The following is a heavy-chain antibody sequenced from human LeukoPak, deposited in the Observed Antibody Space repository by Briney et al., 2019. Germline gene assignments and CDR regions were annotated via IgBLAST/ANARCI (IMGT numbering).Heavy chain of an antibody. CDR1: GFTFSSYA. CDR2: ISYDGSNK. CDR3: ARASWPDAFDI. V-gene: IGHV3-30-3*01. D-gene: IGHD6-13*01. J-gene: IGHJ3*02. Sequence: GGSLRLSCAASGFTFSSYAMHWVRQAPGKGLEWVAVISYDGSNKYYADSVKGRFTISRDNSKNTLYLQMNSLRAEDTAVYYCARASWPDAFDIWGQGTVVTVSS.